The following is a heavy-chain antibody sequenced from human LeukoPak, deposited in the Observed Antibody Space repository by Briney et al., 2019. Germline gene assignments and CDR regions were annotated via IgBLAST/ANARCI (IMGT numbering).Heavy chain of an antibody. D-gene: IGHD4-17*01. J-gene: IGHJ4*02. CDR1: GGSFSGYY. Sequence: SETLSLTCAVYGGSFSGYYWSWIRQPPGKGLEWIGEINHSGSTNYNPSLKSRVTISVDTSKNQFSLKLSSVAAADTAVYYCARAPGWDYGDYSYWGQGTLVTVSS. CDR3: ARAPGWDYGDYSY. V-gene: IGHV4-34*01. CDR2: INHSGST.